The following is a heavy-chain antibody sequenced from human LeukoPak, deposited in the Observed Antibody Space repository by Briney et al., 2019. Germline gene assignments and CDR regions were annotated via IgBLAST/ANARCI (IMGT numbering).Heavy chain of an antibody. D-gene: IGHD3-10*01. CDR3: ARGLGSMLRGGSNWFDH. J-gene: IGHJ5*02. CDR1: GASITSGTYY. V-gene: IGHV4-61*02. Sequence: SQTLSLTCTVSGASITSGTYYWGWIRQPAGRGLEYIVRIYTSGTTNYNPSVKSRVTISIDTSKNQFSLTLRSVTAADTAVYYCARGLGSMLRGGSNWFDHWGQGTLVIVSS. CDR2: IYTSGTT.